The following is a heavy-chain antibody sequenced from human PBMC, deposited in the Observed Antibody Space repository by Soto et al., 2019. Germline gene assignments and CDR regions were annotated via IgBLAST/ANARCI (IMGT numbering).Heavy chain of an antibody. CDR1: GLTFSSYA. V-gene: IGHV3-30*18. J-gene: IGHJ4*02. CDR3: AKAQTDFEF. Sequence: GGSLRLSCAASGLTFSSYAMHWVRQAPGKGLEWVAVISDDGSNKYYADSVKGRLTISRDNSRSTLYLQINSLRAEDTAVYYCAKAQTDFEFWGQGTLVTVSS. CDR2: ISDDGSNK.